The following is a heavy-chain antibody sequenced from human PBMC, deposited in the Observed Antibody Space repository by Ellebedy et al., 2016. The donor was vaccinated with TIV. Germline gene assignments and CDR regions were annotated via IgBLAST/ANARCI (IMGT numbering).Heavy chain of an antibody. J-gene: IGHJ6*02. D-gene: IGHD4-17*01. V-gene: IGHV1-18*01. Sequence: ASVKVSXXASGYTFTSSGLSWVRQAPEQGLEWMGWISAYNGNTDYAQKFQGRIMMTTDTSRKTAYMELASLRSDDTAVYYCARDTPSNDYGDYEYNGMDVWGQGTTVTVSS. CDR3: ARDTPSNDYGDYEYNGMDV. CDR2: ISAYNGNT. CDR1: GYTFTSSG.